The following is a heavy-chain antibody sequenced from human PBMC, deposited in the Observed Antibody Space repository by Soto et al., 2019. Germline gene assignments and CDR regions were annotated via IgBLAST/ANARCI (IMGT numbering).Heavy chain of an antibody. D-gene: IGHD1-26*01. J-gene: IGHJ3*02. V-gene: IGHV4-59*08. CDR3: AALGATSLGAFDI. CDR1: GGSISSYY. Sequence: SETLSLTCTVSGGSISSYYWSWIRQPPGKGLEWIGYIYYSGSTNYNPSLKSRVTISVDTSKNQFSLKLSSVTAADTAVYYCAALGATSLGAFDIWGQGTMVTVSS. CDR2: IYYSGST.